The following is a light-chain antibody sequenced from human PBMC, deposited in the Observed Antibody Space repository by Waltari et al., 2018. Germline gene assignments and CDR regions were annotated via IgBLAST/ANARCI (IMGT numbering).Light chain of an antibody. V-gene: IGKV1-12*01. CDR2: GAS. CDR1: QDILSW. Sequence: DIQMTQSPSSVSASMGDTVTISGRASQDILSWLAWFQQKPGTAPKLLIYGASNLKGGVPSRFSGSGSGTHFTLSISSLHPEDFATYYCQQVHSFPFTFGPGTKVDLK. CDR3: QQVHSFPFT. J-gene: IGKJ3*01.